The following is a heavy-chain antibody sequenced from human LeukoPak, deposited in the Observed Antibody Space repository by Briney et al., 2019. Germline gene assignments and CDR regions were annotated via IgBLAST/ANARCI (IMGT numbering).Heavy chain of an antibody. V-gene: IGHV1-18*01. CDR2: ISAYNGNT. Sequence: GASVKVSCKASGYTFTSYGISWVRQAPGQGLEGMGWISAYNGNTNYAQKLQGRDTMTTDTSTSTAYMELRSLRSDDTAVYYCARDLTMYSGSQNYFDYWGQGTLVTVSS. J-gene: IGHJ4*02. D-gene: IGHD1-26*01. CDR1: GYTFTSYG. CDR3: ARDLTMYSGSQNYFDY.